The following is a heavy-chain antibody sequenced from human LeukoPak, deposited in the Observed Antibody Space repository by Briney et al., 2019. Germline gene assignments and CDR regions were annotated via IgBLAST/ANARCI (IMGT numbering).Heavy chain of an antibody. V-gene: IGHV4-59*01. J-gene: IGHJ3*02. CDR2: IYYSGST. Sequence: PSETLSLTCTVSGGSISSYYWSWIRQPPGKGLEWIGYIYYSGSTNYNPSLKSRVTISIDTSKNQFSLKLSSVTAADTAVYYCAKSRRLSLSTAEIWTNAFDIWGQGTTVTVSS. D-gene: IGHD5/OR15-5a*01. CDR3: AKSRRLSLSTAEIWTNAFDI. CDR1: GGSISSYY.